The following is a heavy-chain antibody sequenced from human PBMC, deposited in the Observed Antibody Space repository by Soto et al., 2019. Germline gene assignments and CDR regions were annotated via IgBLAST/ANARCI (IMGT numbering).Heavy chain of an antibody. V-gene: IGHV4-39*01. D-gene: IGHD3-22*01. CDR3: ARRTMMMSTFDY. CDR2: IYYSGST. CDR1: GGSISSSSYY. J-gene: IGHJ4*02. Sequence: SETLSLTCTVSGGSISSSSYYWGWIRQPPGKGLEWIGSIYYSGSTYYNPSLKSRVTISVDTSKNQFSLKLSSVTAADTAVYYCARRTMMMSTFDYWGQGTLVTVSS.